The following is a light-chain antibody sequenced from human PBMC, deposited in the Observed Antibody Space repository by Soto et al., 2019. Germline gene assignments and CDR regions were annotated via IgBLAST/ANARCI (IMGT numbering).Light chain of an antibody. J-gene: IGKJ3*01. CDR1: QSVSSSY. CDR2: GAS. V-gene: IGKV3-20*01. Sequence: EIVLTQSPGTLSLSPGERATLSCRASQSVSSSYLAWYQQKPGQAPRLLIYGASSRATVIPDRFSGSESGTEFTLTISRLEPEDFAVYYCQQYDSSPPLTFGPGTKVDIK. CDR3: QQYDSSPPLT.